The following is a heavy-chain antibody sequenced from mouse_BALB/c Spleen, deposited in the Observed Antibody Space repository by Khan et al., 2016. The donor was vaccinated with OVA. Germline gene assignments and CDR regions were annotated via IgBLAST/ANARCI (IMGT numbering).Heavy chain of an antibody. CDR1: GFSLTSYG. Sequence: QVQLKESGPGLVAPSQSLSITCTVSGFSLTSYGVHWVRQPPGKGLEWLGEIWAGGSTNYNSALMSKLSISKKHSKSQVFLNRNCLQTDDAAMYSCARLEDIWGQGTTLTVSS. J-gene: IGHJ2*01. CDR3: ARLEDI. CDR2: IWAGGST. V-gene: IGHV2-9*02. D-gene: IGHD1-3*01.